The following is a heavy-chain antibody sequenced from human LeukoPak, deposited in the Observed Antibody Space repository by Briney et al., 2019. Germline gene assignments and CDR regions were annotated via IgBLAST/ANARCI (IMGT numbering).Heavy chain of an antibody. CDR2: IIPIFGTA. CDR3: ARGAFGGYSYGANYYYYGMDV. CDR1: GGTFSSYA. V-gene: IGHV1-69*13. J-gene: IGHJ6*02. D-gene: IGHD5-18*01. Sequence: GASVKVSCKASGGTFSSYAISWVRQAPGQGLEWMGGIIPIFGTANYAQKFQGRVTITADESTSTAYMELSSLRSEDTAVYYCARGAFGGYSYGANYYYYGMDVWGQGTTVTVSS.